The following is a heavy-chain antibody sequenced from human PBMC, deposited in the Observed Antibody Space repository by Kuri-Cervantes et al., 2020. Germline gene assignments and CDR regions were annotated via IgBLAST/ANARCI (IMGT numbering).Heavy chain of an antibody. V-gene: IGHV1-69*02. CDR3: ARSRRDYGDYVHWFDP. CDR2: IIPILGIA. J-gene: IGHJ5*02. D-gene: IGHD4-17*01. Sequence: KVSCKASGYTFTGYYMHWVRQAPGQGLEWMGRIIPILGIANYAQKFQGRVTITADKSTSTAYMELSSLRSEDTAVYYCARSRRDYGDYVHWFDPWGQGTLVTVSS. CDR1: GYTFTGYY.